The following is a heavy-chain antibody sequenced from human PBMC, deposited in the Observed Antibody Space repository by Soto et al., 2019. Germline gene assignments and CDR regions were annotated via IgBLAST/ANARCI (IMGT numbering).Heavy chain of an antibody. CDR1: GGSISGFY. V-gene: IGHV4-59*01. CDR3: ARASDASRLRPDY. CDR2: ISYSGTP. D-gene: IGHD2-21*02. J-gene: IGHJ4*02. Sequence: SETLSLTCTGSGGSISGFYWNWIRQPPGKGLEWISFISYSGTPNYNPSLKSRVTMSVDTSKNQFSLELTSMTAADTAVYYCARASDASRLRPDYWGQGTLVTVSS.